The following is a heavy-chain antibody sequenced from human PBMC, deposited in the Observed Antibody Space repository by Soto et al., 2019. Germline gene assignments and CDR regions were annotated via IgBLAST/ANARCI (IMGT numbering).Heavy chain of an antibody. J-gene: IGHJ5*02. CDR3: ARGRLRANWFDP. D-gene: IGHD4-17*01. Sequence: GGSLRLSCAGSGFTFSSYGMHWVRQAPGKGLEWVALISYDGSNRNYVDSVKGRFTISRDNSKNTLYLQMNSLRAEDTAVYYCARGRLRANWFDPWGQGTLVTVSA. CDR1: GFTFSSYG. V-gene: IGHV3-30*03. CDR2: ISYDGSNR.